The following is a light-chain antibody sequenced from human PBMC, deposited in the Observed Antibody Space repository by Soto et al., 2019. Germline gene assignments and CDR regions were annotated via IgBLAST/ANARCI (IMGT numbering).Light chain of an antibody. CDR2: AAS. J-gene: IGKJ3*01. Sequence: DIQMTQSPTSLSASVGDRVTITCRASQDIRNFVAWYQQKPGKAPKLLSYAASTLQSGVPSRFSGSGSGTDFTLTINSLQPEYVATYSCQKYSSVPVFGPGTKVEIK. V-gene: IGKV1-27*01. CDR3: QKYSSVPV. CDR1: QDIRNF.